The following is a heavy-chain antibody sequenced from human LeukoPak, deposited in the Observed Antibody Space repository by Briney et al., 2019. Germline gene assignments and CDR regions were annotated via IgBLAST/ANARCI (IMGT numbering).Heavy chain of an antibody. CDR3: AKAGIAVAGILSL. CDR2: ISYDGSNK. V-gene: IGHV3-30*18. Sequence: SCKASGYTFTGYYMHWVRQAPGKGLEWVAVISYDGSNKYYADSVKGRFTISRDNSKNTLYLQMNSLRAEDTAVYYCAKAGIAVAGILSLWGQGTLVTVSS. D-gene: IGHD6-19*01. CDR1: GYTFTGYY. J-gene: IGHJ4*02.